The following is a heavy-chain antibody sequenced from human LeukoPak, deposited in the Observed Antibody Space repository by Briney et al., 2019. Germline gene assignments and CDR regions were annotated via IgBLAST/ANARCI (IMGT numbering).Heavy chain of an antibody. J-gene: IGHJ2*01. CDR1: GGSISSYY. CDR2: INHSGST. Sequence: SETLSLTCTVSGGSISSYYWSWIRQPPGKGLEWIGEINHSGSTNYNPSLKSRVTISVDTSKNQFSLKLSSVTAADTAVYYCARGHGGSIAARRSRGRASKCENWYFDLWGRGTLVTVSS. D-gene: IGHD6-6*01. V-gene: IGHV4-34*01. CDR3: ARGHGGSIAARRSRGRASKCENWYFDL.